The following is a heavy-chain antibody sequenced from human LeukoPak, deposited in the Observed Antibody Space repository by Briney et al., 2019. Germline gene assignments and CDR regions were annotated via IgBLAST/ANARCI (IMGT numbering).Heavy chain of an antibody. D-gene: IGHD5-12*01. V-gene: IGHV3-30-3*01. CDR1: GFTFSSYA. CDR2: ISYDGSNK. CDR3: AREFSGYAFDI. J-gene: IGHJ3*02. Sequence: GRSLRLSCAASGFTFSSYAMHWVRQAPGKGLEWVAVISYDGSNKYYADSVKGRFTISRDNSKNTLYLQMNSLRAEDMAVYYCAREFSGYAFDIWGQGTMVTVSS.